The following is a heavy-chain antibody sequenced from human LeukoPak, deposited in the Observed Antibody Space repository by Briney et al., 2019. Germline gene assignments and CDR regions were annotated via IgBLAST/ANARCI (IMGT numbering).Heavy chain of an antibody. Sequence: SETLSLTCTVSGGSISSYYWSWIRQPPGKGLEWIGYIYYSGSTNYNPSLKSRVTISVDTSKNQFSLKLSSVTAADTAVYYCARVRSTGYYFRDPLFDYWGQGTLVTVSS. CDR2: IYYSGST. D-gene: IGHD3-9*01. V-gene: IGHV4-59*12. CDR1: GGSISSYY. J-gene: IGHJ4*02. CDR3: ARVRSTGYYFRDPLFDY.